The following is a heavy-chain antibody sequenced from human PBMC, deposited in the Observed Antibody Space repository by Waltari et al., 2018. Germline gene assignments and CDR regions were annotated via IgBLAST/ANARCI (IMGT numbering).Heavy chain of an antibody. V-gene: IGHV4-59*08. CDR2: IYYSGST. CDR3: ARHQGYCSGGSCFSLDY. D-gene: IGHD2-15*01. J-gene: IGHJ4*02. Sequence: QVQLQESGPGLVKPSETLSLTCTVSGGSISSYYWSWIRQPPGKGLEWIGYIYYSGSTNYNPPLKSRVTISVDTSKNQFSLKLSSVTAADTAVYYCARHQGYCSGGSCFSLDYWGQGTLVTVSS. CDR1: GGSISSYY.